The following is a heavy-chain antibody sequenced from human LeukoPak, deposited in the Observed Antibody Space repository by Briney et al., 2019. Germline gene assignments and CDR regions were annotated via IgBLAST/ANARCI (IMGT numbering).Heavy chain of an antibody. CDR3: ARVAGTKCFDY. J-gene: IGHJ4*02. D-gene: IGHD6-19*01. V-gene: IGHV3-23*01. Sequence: HPGGSLRLSCAASGFTFSTYAVSWVRQAPGKGPEWVSSISGSGGSTSYADSVKGRFTISRDSSKNTLYLQMNSLRAEDTAIYYCARVAGTKCFDYWGQGTLVTVSS. CDR2: ISGSGGST. CDR1: GFTFSTYA.